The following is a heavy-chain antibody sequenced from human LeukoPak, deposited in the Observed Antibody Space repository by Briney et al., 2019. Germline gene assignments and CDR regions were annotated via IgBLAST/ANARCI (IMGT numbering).Heavy chain of an antibody. D-gene: IGHD3-22*01. CDR2: INPDGGEK. Sequence: SGGSLRLSCAASGFRFGSDWMTWVRQAPGKGLEWVANINPDGGEKYYVDSVKGRFTISRDNGKNSLYLQLNSLRDEDTAVYYCARYYDPTVGDAFDIWGQGTMVTVSS. CDR1: GFRFGSDW. J-gene: IGHJ3*02. V-gene: IGHV3-7*01. CDR3: ARYYDPTVGDAFDI.